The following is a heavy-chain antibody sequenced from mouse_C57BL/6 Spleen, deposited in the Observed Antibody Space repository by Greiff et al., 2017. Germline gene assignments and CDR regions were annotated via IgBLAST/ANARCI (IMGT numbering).Heavy chain of an antibody. D-gene: IGHD1-1*01. J-gene: IGHJ2*01. CDR2: IDPSDSET. V-gene: IGHV1-52*01. CDR3: ARVGAYYNYFDY. CDR1: GYTFTSYW. Sequence: VQLQQPGAELVRPGSSVKLSCKASGYTFTSYWMHWVKQRPIQGLEWIGNIDPSDSETHYNQQFKDKATLTVDKSSSTAYMQLSSLTSEDSAVYYCARVGAYYNYFDYWGQGTTLTVSS.